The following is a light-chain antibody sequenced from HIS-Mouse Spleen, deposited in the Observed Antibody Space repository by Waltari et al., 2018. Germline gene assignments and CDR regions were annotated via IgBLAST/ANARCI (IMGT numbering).Light chain of an antibody. CDR3: QAWDSSYSV. J-gene: IGLJ2*01. CDR2: QDS. V-gene: IGLV3-1*01. CDR1: KLGAKY. Sequence: SYELTQPPSVSVSPGQTASITCSGDKLGAKYACWYQQKPGQSPVLVSYQDSKRPSGIPERFSGSNSGNTATLTISGTQAMDEADYYCQAWDSSYSVFGGGTKLTVL.